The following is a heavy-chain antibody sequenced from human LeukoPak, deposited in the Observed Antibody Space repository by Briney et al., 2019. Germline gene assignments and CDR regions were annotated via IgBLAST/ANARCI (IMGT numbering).Heavy chain of an antibody. Sequence: PGGSLRLPCAASGFTVSTSYMNWVRQAPGKGLEWVSVIYDGGSTYYADSVRGRFTISRDNSKNTLYLQMNSLRAEDTAVYFCARGYSSGWPDFWGQGTLVTVSS. J-gene: IGHJ4*02. CDR1: GFTVSTSY. V-gene: IGHV3-53*01. D-gene: IGHD6-25*01. CDR3: ARGYSSGWPDF. CDR2: IYDGGST.